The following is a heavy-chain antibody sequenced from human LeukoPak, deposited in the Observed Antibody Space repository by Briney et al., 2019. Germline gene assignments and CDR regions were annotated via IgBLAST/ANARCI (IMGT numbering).Heavy chain of an antibody. CDR1: GGSISSGGYY. V-gene: IGHV4-31*03. CDR2: IYYSGST. J-gene: IGHJ5*02. D-gene: IGHD4-11*01. Sequence: SQTLSLTCTVSGGSISSGGYYWRWIRQHPGKGLEWIGYIYYSGSTYYNPSLKSRVTISVDTSKNQFSLKLSSVTAADTAVYYCATSYSRGDNWFDPWGQGTLVTVSS. CDR3: ATSYSRGDNWFDP.